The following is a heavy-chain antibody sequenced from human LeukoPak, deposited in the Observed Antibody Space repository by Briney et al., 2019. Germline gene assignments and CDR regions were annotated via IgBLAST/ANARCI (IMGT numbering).Heavy chain of an antibody. V-gene: IGHV3-74*01. D-gene: IGHD4-11*01. CDR3: ATDDYRGLGH. J-gene: IGHJ4*02. Sequence: GGSLRLSCTTSLIIFRNYWIHWVRQAPGKGLVWVSHITQDGSSTFYADSVKGRFTTSRDNAKNTVFLQMNSLTAEDTGVYYCATDDYRGLGHWGQGILVTVSS. CDR1: LIIFRNYW. CDR2: ITQDGSST.